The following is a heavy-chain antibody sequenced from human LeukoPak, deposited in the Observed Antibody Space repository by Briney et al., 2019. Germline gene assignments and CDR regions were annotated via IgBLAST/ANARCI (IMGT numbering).Heavy chain of an antibody. CDR3: AKVRGIAAAGPYYYYYMDV. J-gene: IGHJ6*03. CDR1: GYTFTGYC. V-gene: IGHV1-2*02. D-gene: IGHD6-13*01. Sequence: ASVKVSCKASGYTFTGYCMHWVRQAPGQGLEWMGWIDPNSGGTNYAQKFQGRVTMTRDTSISTAYMELSRLRSDDTAVYYCAKVRGIAAAGPYYYYYMDVWGKGTTVTVSS. CDR2: IDPNSGGT.